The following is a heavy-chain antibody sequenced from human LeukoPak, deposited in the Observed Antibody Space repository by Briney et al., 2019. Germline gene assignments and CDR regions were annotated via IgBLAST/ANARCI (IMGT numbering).Heavy chain of an antibody. CDR3: ARLAGYSSGWYRYFDL. CDR2: IYYSGST. J-gene: IGHJ2*01. V-gene: IGHV4-59*01. Sequence: KSSETLSLTCTVSGGSISSYYWSWIRQPPGKGLEWIGYIYYSGSTNYNPSLKSRVTISVDTSKNQFSLKLSSVTAADTAVYYCARLAGYSSGWYRYFDLWGRGTLVTVSS. D-gene: IGHD6-19*01. CDR1: GGSISSYY.